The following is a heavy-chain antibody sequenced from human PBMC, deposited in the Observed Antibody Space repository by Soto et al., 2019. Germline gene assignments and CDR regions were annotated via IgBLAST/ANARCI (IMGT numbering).Heavy chain of an antibody. V-gene: IGHV1-18*01. J-gene: IGHJ5*02. Sequence: QAQLVQSGAAVKKPGASVKVSCKASGYTFTSYGISWVRQAPGQGLEWMGWISAYNGNTNYAQKLQGRVSMTTDTSTSTAYMELRSLRSDDTAVYYCASAATVVITNWSDPWGQGTLVTVSS. CDR1: GYTFTSYG. CDR3: ASAATVVITNWSDP. CDR2: ISAYNGNT. D-gene: IGHD4-17*01.